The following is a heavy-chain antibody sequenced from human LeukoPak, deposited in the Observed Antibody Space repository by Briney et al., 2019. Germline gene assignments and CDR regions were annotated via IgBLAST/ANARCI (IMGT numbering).Heavy chain of an antibody. CDR3: ARGYDFPLDAFDI. D-gene: IGHD3/OR15-3a*01. J-gene: IGHJ3*02. CDR2: IYHSGST. V-gene: IGHV4-30-2*01. Sequence: PSQTPSLTCAVSGGSISSGGYSWSWIRQPPGKGLEWIGYIYHSGSTYYNPSLKSRVTISVDRSKNQFSLKLSSVTAADTAVYYCARGYDFPLDAFDIWGQGTMVTVSS. CDR1: GGSISSGGYS.